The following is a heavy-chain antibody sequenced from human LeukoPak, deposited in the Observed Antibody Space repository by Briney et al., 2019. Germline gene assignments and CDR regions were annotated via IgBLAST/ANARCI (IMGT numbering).Heavy chain of an antibody. J-gene: IGHJ4*02. D-gene: IGHD4-17*01. Sequence: ASVKVSCKASGGTFSSYAISWVRQAPGQGLEWMGWINPNSGGTNYAQKFQGRVTMTRDTSISTAYMELSRLRSEDTAVYYCARCQETTVPYDYWGQGTLVTVSS. CDR3: ARCQETTVPYDY. CDR1: GGTFSSYA. CDR2: INPNSGGT. V-gene: IGHV1-2*02.